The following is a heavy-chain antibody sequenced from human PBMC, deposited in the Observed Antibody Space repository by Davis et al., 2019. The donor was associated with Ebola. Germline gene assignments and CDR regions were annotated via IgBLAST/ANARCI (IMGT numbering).Heavy chain of an antibody. V-gene: IGHV4-39*01. CDR3: ARQLPMTPLDY. CDR2: IYYSGST. CDR1: GGSISSSSYH. Sequence: SETLSLTCTVSGGSISSSSYHWGWIRQPPGKGLEWIGSIYYSGSTYYNPSLKSRVTISVDTSKNQFSLKLSSVTAADTAVYYCARQLPMTPLDYWGQGTLVTVSS. J-gene: IGHJ4*02.